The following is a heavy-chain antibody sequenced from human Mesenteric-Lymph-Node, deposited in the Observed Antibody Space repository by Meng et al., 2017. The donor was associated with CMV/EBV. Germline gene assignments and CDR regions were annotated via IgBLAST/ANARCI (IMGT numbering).Heavy chain of an antibody. V-gene: IGHV4-4*02. J-gene: IGHJ4*02. D-gene: IGHD2-8*01. CDR1: GGSIVNTNW. Sequence: SLPCAVSGGSIVNTNWWSWVRPSPGQGLQWIGEIYQSGATEYSPSLKGRVTIEVDKSKNQCSLNLTSVTAADTAIYYCTRGYSTSFYWGQGALVTVSS. CDR3: TRGYSTSFY. CDR2: IYQSGAT.